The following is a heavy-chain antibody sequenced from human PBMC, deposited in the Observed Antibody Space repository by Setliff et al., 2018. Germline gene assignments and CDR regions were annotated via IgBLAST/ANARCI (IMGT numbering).Heavy chain of an antibody. Sequence: SETLSLTCTVSGGSISSSSYYWGWIRQPPGKGLEWIGSIYYSGSTYYNPSLKSRVTISIDTSRDQFSLKLISMIAADTAVYYCARGRNIAARLLDSWGQGTLVTVS. D-gene: IGHD6-6*01. V-gene: IGHV4-39*07. CDR3: ARGRNIAARLLDS. CDR1: GGSISSSSYY. CDR2: IYYSGST. J-gene: IGHJ4*02.